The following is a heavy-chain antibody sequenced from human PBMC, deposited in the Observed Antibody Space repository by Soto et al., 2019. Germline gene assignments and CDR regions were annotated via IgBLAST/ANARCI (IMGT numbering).Heavy chain of an antibody. V-gene: IGHV1-18*04. D-gene: IGHD3-16*01. CDR1: GYTFTSYG. CDR2: ISAYNGNT. Sequence: ASVKVSCKASGYTFTSYGISWVRQAPGQGLEWMGWISAYNGNTNYAQKLQGRVTMTTDTSTSTAYMELRSLRSDDTAVYYCARAHSSIIIITFGGVILLAYSSQRTIVTVSS. J-gene: IGHJ4*02. CDR3: ARAHSSIIIITFGGVILLAY.